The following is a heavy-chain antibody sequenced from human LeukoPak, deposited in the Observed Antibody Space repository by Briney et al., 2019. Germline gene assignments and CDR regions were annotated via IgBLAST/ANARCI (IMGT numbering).Heavy chain of an antibody. CDR1: GYTLTDVS. Sequence: ASVKVSCKLSGYTLTDVSMHGVRQAPGRGLEWMGGFDPEGGETVYAQKFQGRVTMTEDPSADTAYMELRSLSSEDTAVYYCGIGRKFDWLLCHHWGQGTLVTVSS. J-gene: IGHJ5*02. D-gene: IGHD3-9*01. V-gene: IGHV1-24*01. CDR3: GIGRKFDWLLCHH. CDR2: FDPEGGET.